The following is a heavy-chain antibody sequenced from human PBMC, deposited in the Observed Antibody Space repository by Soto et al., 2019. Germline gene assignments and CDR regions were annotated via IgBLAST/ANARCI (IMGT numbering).Heavy chain of an antibody. CDR2: IYYSGST. J-gene: IGHJ1*01. CDR1: GGSISSYY. D-gene: IGHD6-19*01. CDR3: AVQPLDRYSSGWGLQ. V-gene: IGHV4-59*01. Sequence: SETLSLTCTVSGGSISSYYWSWIRQPPGKGLEWIGYIYYSGSTNYNPSLKSRVTISVDTSKNQFSLKLSSVTAADTAVYYCAVQPLDRYSSGWGLQWGQGIMVTVSS.